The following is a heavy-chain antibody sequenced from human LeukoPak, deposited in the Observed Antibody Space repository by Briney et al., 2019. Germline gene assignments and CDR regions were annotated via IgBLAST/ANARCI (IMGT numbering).Heavy chain of an antibody. CDR2: ISGRGRSP. J-gene: IGHJ6*02. CDR1: GFTFRSYA. D-gene: IGHD2-2*01. V-gene: IGHV3-23*01. Sequence: GGSLRLSCAASGFTFRSYAMTWVRQAPGKGLEWVSAISGRGRSPYYADPVKGRFTISRDNSKNTLYLQMNSLRAEDTAVYYCAKYQRPQCSSTSCWDRDYYGADVWGRGTTVTVSS. CDR3: AKYQRPQCSSTSCWDRDYYGADV.